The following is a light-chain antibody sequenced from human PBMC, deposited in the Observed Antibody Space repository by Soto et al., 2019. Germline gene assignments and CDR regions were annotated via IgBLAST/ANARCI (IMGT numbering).Light chain of an antibody. CDR1: SSNIGAGYD. J-gene: IGLJ1*01. CDR2: GNS. CDR3: QSYDSSLSGSGV. Sequence: QSVLTQPPSVSGVPGQRVTISCTGSSSNIGAGYDVHWYQQLPGTAPKLLIYGNSNRPSGVPDRFSGSKSGTSASLAITGLQAEDEADYYCQSYDSSLSGSGVFGTGTKVT. V-gene: IGLV1-40*01.